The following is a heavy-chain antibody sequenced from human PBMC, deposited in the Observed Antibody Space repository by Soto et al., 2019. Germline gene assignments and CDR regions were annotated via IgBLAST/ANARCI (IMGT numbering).Heavy chain of an antibody. CDR1: GESISGTIYY. J-gene: IGHJ4*02. CDR3: ARPGGSGWFYFDS. V-gene: IGHV4-39*02. D-gene: IGHD6-13*01. Sequence: PSETLSLTCIVYGESISGTIYYWGWIRQPPGKGLECIGSIYYIGSTYYNPSLKSRVSLSVDSSKIHFSLKLTSVTAADMAVYYCARPGGSGWFYFDSWGQGSQVTVSS. CDR2: IYYIGST.